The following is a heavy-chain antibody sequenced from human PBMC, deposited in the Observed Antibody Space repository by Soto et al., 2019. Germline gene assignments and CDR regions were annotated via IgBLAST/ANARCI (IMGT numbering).Heavy chain of an antibody. D-gene: IGHD5-12*01. V-gene: IGHV1-2*02. Sequence: ASVKVSCKASGYTFTGYYIHWVRQAPGQGLEWMGWVNPNSGGTGYAQRFQGRVTMTRDTSINSVYMELSRLRSDDTATYYCARGNSGDDDEFDYWGQGTPVTVSS. J-gene: IGHJ4*02. CDR3: ARGNSGDDDEFDY. CDR2: VNPNSGGT. CDR1: GYTFTGYY.